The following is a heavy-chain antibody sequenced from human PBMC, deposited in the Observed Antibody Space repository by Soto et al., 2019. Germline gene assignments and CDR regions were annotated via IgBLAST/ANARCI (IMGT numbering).Heavy chain of an antibody. D-gene: IGHD5-18*01. CDR1: GFTFSSYA. CDR3: ANGGNVDKAMELFDY. Sequence: EVPLLESGGGLVQPGGSLRLSCAASGFTFSSYAMSWVRQAPGKRLEWVSAISGSGGSTYYADSVKGQFTISRDNSKNRLYEQMNSLRAEDTAVYYCANGGNVDKAMELFDYWGQGTAVTVSS. J-gene: IGHJ4*02. CDR2: ISGSGGST. V-gene: IGHV3-23*01.